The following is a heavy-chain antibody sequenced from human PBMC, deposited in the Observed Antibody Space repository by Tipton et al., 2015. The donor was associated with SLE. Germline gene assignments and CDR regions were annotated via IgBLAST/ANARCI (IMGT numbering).Heavy chain of an antibody. CDR1: GFSISSGYY. CDR3: ARHDYDSNGYYQHYFDY. V-gene: IGHV4-38-2*01. Sequence: LRLSCAVSGFSISSGYYWGWIRQPPGEGLEWIGSIHHSGNTYFNPSLKSRVTMSIDTSRNEVFLRLTSVTAADTAVYYCARHDYDSNGYYQHYFDYWGQGTTVTVSS. J-gene: IGHJ4*02. CDR2: IHHSGNT. D-gene: IGHD3-22*01.